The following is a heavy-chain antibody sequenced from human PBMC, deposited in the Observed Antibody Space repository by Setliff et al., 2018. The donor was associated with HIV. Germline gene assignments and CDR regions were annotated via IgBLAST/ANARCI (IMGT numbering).Heavy chain of an antibody. CDR2: IKRRADGGTT. V-gene: IGHV3-15*01. CDR1: GFTFTNAW. J-gene: IGHJ4*02. Sequence: PGGSLRLSCATSGFTFTNAWMNWVRQAPGKGPEWVGRIKRRADGGTTDYAAPVKGRFTISRDDSKNTLYLQMNSLRTEDTAVYYCTTVEGGWYSHWGQGTLVTVSS. D-gene: IGHD6-19*01. CDR3: TTVEGGWYSH.